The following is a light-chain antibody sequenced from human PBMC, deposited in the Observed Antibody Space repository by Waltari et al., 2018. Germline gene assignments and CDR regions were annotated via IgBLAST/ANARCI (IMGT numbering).Light chain of an antibody. Sequence: QSALTQPAAVSGSPGQSVTISCLGASSASGRYDIFSWYQQHPGNAPKLVISDVSKRPSGVSDRFSGSKSGDTASLTISGLQFEDEADYYCCSYAGNYVWVFGGGTRLTVL. V-gene: IGLV2-23*02. CDR2: DVS. J-gene: IGLJ3*02. CDR1: SSASGRYDI. CDR3: CSYAGNYVWV.